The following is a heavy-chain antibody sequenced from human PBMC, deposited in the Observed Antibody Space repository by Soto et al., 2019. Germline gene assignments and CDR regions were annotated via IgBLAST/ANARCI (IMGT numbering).Heavy chain of an antibody. D-gene: IGHD1-26*01. CDR1: RFTFSSYW. CDR3: ARRREGYYYGLDV. CDR2: INSDGSST. Sequence: GGSLRLSCAASRFTFSSYWMYWVRQAPGKGLVRVSRINSDGSSTRYADSVKGRFSISRDNSKSTLYLQMNTLRAEDTAVYYCARRREGYYYGLDVWGQGTTVTVSS. J-gene: IGHJ6*02. V-gene: IGHV3-74*01.